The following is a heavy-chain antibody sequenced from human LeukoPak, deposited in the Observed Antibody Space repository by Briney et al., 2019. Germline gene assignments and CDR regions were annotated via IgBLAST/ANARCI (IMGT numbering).Heavy chain of an antibody. CDR2: IYHSGST. CDR3: ARRTTYFGWRPSESPSCFDY. D-gene: IGHD3-9*01. V-gene: IGHV4-38-2*02. J-gene: IGHJ4*02. CDR1: GYSINSGYY. Sequence: SETLSLTCNVSGYSINSGYYWSWIRQPPGKGLEWIGTIYHSGSTFYNPSLKSRVTISVDTSKNQFSLKLNSVTAADSAVYYCARRTTYFGWRPSESPSCFDYWGQGTLVAVSS.